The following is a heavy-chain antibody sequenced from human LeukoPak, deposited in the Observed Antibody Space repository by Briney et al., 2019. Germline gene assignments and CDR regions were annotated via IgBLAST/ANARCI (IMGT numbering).Heavy chain of an antibody. J-gene: IGHJ4*02. Sequence: SETLSLTCAVYGGSFSSYYWSWIRQPPGKGLEWIGEINHSGSTNYNPSLKSRVTISVDTSKNQFSLKLSSVTAADTAVYYCARVPAQDIVVVPAAAPFDYWGQGTLVTVSS. CDR1: GGSFSSYY. D-gene: IGHD2-2*01. CDR2: INHSGST. CDR3: ARVPAQDIVVVPAAAPFDY. V-gene: IGHV4-34*01.